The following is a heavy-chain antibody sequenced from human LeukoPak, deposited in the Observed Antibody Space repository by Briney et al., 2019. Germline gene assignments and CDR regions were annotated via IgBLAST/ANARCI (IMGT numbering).Heavy chain of an antibody. V-gene: IGHV4-59*11. D-gene: IGHD2-15*01. CDR2: ISNSGST. J-gene: IGHJ6*03. CDR1: GGPIISHY. Sequence: SETLSLTCTVSGGPIISHYWTWIRQSPVKGLEWIGDISNSGSTSYNPSLKSRVTISIDTSKNQFSLKLSSVTAADTAVYYCGRDALVGYLSFYYMDVWGKGTTVIVSS. CDR3: GRDALVGYLSFYYMDV.